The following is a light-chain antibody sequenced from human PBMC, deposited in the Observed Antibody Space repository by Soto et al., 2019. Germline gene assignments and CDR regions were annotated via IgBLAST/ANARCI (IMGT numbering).Light chain of an antibody. Sequence: SYELTQPSSVSVSPGQTARITCSGDLLAKGYGRWLQQKPGQAPVVVIYKDIERPSGIPERFSGSSSGTTVTLTISGAQVEDEADYYCYSAADNNLVFGGGTKVTVL. J-gene: IGLJ2*01. V-gene: IGLV3-27*01. CDR1: LLAKGY. CDR2: KDI. CDR3: YSAADNNLV.